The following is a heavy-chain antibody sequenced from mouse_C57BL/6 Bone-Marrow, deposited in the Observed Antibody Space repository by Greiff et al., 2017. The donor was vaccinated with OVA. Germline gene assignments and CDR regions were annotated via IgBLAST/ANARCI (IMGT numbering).Heavy chain of an antibody. CDR2: FYPGSGSI. CDR1: GYTFTEYT. Sequence: VVKPGASVKLSCKASGYTFTEYTIHWVKQRSGQGLEWLGWFYPGSGSIKYNEKFKDKATLTADKSSSTVYMELSRLTSEDSAVYFCARHPYSSGYGYAMDYWGQGTSVTVSS. V-gene: IGHV1-62-2*01. D-gene: IGHD3-2*02. J-gene: IGHJ4*01. CDR3: ARHPYSSGYGYAMDY.